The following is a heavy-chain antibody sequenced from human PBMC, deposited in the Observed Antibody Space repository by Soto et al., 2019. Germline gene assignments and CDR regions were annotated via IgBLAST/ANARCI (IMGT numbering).Heavy chain of an antibody. CDR1: GFTFSSYS. Sequence: PGGSLRLSCAASGFTFSSYSMHWVRQAPGKGLLWVSHISSDGSSTTYADSVKGRFTISRDNAKNTLYLQMNSLRAEDTAVYYCARVFVGAVAGSRFDYWGQGTLVTVSS. D-gene: IGHD6-19*01. J-gene: IGHJ4*02. CDR2: ISSDGSST. CDR3: ARVFVGAVAGSRFDY. V-gene: IGHV3-74*01.